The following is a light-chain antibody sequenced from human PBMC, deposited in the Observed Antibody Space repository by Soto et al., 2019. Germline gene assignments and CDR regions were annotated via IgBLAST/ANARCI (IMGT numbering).Light chain of an antibody. CDR1: SSDVGGYNY. V-gene: IGLV2-14*01. Sequence: QSVLTQPASVSGSPGQSITISCTGTSSDVGGYNYVSWYQQHPGKAPKLMMYEVSNRPSGVSNRFSGSKSGNTASLTISGLQAEDEAGYYCSSYTSSSTQVFGTGTKFTVL. CDR3: SSYTSSSTQV. CDR2: EVS. J-gene: IGLJ1*01.